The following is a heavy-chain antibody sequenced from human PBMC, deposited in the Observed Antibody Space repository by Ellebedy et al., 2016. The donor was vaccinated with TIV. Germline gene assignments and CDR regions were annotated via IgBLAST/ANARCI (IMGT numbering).Heavy chain of an antibody. J-gene: IGHJ4*02. Sequence: GSLRLXXTVSGGFVNSDSHYWGWIRQPPGKGLEWIGYISYSGSSNYNPSLKSRVTISVDTSKDQLSLKLSSVTAADTAVYYCARGTDTSGYYSRFDFWGQGTLVTVSS. CDR2: ISYSGSS. CDR3: ARGTDTSGYYSRFDF. D-gene: IGHD3-22*01. CDR1: GGFVNSDSHY. V-gene: IGHV4-61*01.